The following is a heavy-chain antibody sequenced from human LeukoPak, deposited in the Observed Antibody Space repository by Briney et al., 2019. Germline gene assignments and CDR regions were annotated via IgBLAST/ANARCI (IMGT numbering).Heavy chain of an antibody. CDR3: ARVVDTHFDY. Sequence: GGSLRLSCAASGFTFSSYWMHWVRQAPGKGLVWVSRIKSDGSTTTYADSVKGRFTISRDNAKNTLYLQMNSLRAEDTAVHYCARVVDTHFDYWGQGTLVTVSS. CDR1: GFTFSSYW. CDR2: IKSDGSTT. J-gene: IGHJ4*02. V-gene: IGHV3-74*01. D-gene: IGHD5-18*01.